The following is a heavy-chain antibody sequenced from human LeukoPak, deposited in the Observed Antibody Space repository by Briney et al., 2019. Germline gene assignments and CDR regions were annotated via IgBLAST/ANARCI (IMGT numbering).Heavy chain of an antibody. V-gene: IGHV4-59*01. CDR1: GDSISSYY. J-gene: IGHJ5*02. Sequence: PSETLSLTCSVSGDSISSYYWTWIRQTPGKGLEWIAYIHYNGNTKSSPSLKSRVTISLDTSKNQFSLKLTSLTAADTAVYYCARDHYGSGLATFDPWGQGTLVTVSS. D-gene: IGHD3-10*01. CDR2: IHYNGNT. CDR3: ARDHYGSGLATFDP.